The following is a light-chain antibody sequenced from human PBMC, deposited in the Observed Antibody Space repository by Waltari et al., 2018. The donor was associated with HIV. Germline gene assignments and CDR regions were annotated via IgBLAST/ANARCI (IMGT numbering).Light chain of an antibody. Sequence: EIVLTQSPATLSLSPGDGATLSCRASQSISSGHLAWYQQRPGQAPRLLIYDASRRPTGMPDRFSGSGSGTDFTLSISRLEPEDFAVYYCQQYVGSPRTFGQGTKVEIK. CDR1: QSISSGH. CDR3: QQYVGSPRT. J-gene: IGKJ2*01. CDR2: DAS. V-gene: IGKV3-20*01.